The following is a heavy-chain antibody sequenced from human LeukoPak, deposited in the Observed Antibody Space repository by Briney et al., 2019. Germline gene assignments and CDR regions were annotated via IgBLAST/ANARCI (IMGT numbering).Heavy chain of an antibody. J-gene: IGHJ2*01. CDR3: ARSIRYYGSGSYYQRYWYFDL. CDR2: IYYSGST. D-gene: IGHD3-10*01. Sequence: SETLSLTCTVSGGSVSSGSYYWSWIRQPPGKGLEWIGYIYYSGSTNCNPSLKSRVTISVDTSKNQFSLKLSSVTAADTAVYYCARSIRYYGSGSYYQRYWYFDLWGRGTLVTVSS. CDR1: GGSVSSGSYY. V-gene: IGHV4-61*01.